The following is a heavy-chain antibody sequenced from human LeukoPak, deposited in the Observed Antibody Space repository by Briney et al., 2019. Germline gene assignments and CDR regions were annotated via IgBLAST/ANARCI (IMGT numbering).Heavy chain of an antibody. J-gene: IGHJ6*02. CDR3: ASSFGAGWRVVVAATSPHYYGMDV. Sequence: GASVKVSCKASGYTFTSYDINWVRQATGQGLEWMGWMNPNSGNTGYAQKFQGRVTMTRNTSISTAYMELSSLRSEDTAVYYCASSFGAGWRVVVAATSPHYYGMDVWGQGTTVTVSS. D-gene: IGHD2-15*01. CDR2: MNPNSGNT. CDR1: GYTFTSYD. V-gene: IGHV1-8*01.